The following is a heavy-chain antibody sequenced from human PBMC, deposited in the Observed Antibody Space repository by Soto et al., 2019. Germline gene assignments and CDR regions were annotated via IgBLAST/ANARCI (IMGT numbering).Heavy chain of an antibody. D-gene: IGHD3-9*01. Sequence: ASVKVSCKASGYTFTRSGISWVRQAPGQGPEWMGWISSYNGDTNYAQTFQGRVTMTTDTSTSTAYMELRSLRSDDTAVYYCARVGNDGIERYFDWLPGYYGMDVWGQGTTVTVSS. J-gene: IGHJ6*02. CDR1: GYTFTRSG. V-gene: IGHV1-18*01. CDR3: ARVGNDGIERYFDWLPGYYGMDV. CDR2: ISSYNGDT.